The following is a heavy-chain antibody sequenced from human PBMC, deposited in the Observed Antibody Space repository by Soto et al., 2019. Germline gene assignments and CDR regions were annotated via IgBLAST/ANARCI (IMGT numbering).Heavy chain of an antibody. CDR3: ARVMSFGYGMDV. D-gene: IGHD3-10*01. CDR1: GGTFSSYA. Sequence: SVKVSCKASGGTFSSYAISWVRQAPGQGLEWMGGIIPIFGTANYAQKFQGRVTITADESTSTAYMELSSLRSEDTAVYYCARVMSFGYGMDVWGQGTTVNVSS. V-gene: IGHV1-69*13. J-gene: IGHJ6*02. CDR2: IIPIFGTA.